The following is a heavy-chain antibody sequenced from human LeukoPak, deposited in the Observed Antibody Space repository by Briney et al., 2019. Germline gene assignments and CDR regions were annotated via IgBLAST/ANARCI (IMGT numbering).Heavy chain of an antibody. CDR2: IDSDGST. V-gene: IGHV3-53*01. D-gene: IGHD1-26*01. Sequence: GGSLRLSCAASGLIVSGDFMSWVRQAPGRGREWGSVIDSDGSTYCPDSVKGRFTIARDNSKNTLHIQMTALRAEDPAVYYCECERGSGRDSHWFDYWGQGTMVTVSS. CDR3: ECERGSGRDSHWFDY. J-gene: IGHJ4*02. CDR1: GLIVSGDF.